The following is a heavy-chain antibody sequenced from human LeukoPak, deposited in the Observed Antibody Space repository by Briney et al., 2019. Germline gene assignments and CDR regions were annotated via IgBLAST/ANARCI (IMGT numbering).Heavy chain of an antibody. Sequence: PGGSLRLSCAASGFTVSSNYMSWVRQAPGKGLEWVSVIYSGGSTYYADSVKGRFTISRDNSENTLYLQMNSLRAEDTAVYYCARTPVCGDCSTYYYYGMDVWGQGTTVTVSS. D-gene: IGHD2-21*02. J-gene: IGHJ6*02. CDR3: ARTPVCGDCSTYYYYGMDV. CDR1: GFTVSSNY. CDR2: IYSGGST. V-gene: IGHV3-53*01.